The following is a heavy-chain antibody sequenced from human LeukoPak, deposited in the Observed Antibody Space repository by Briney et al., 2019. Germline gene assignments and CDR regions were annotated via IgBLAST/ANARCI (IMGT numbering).Heavy chain of an antibody. D-gene: IGHD1-7*01. CDR1: GGSFSGYY. V-gene: IGHV4-34*01. CDR2: INHSGST. Sequence: PSETLSLTCAVYGGSFSGYYWSWLRQPPGKGLEWIGEINHSGSTNYNPSLKSRVTISVDTSKNQFSLKLSSVTAADTAVYYSARGRGSFYAGTHYYTDVWGKGTTVTVSS. CDR3: ARGRGSFYAGTHYYTDV. J-gene: IGHJ6*03.